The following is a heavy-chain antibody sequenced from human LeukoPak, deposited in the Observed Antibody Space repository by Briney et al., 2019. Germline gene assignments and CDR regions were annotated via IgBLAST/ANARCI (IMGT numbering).Heavy chain of an antibody. CDR2: FGTRSTSI. CDR1: GFTFSGYS. J-gene: IGHJ4*02. Sequence: GGSLRLSCTVSGFTFSGYSMSWIRQAPGKGLEWVSSFGTRSTSIYHAGSVKGRFAISRDNAKNSLYLQMNSLRAEDTALYYCAREVSEGFDFWGQGTLVTVSS. CDR3: AREVSEGFDF. D-gene: IGHD3-22*01. V-gene: IGHV3-21*01.